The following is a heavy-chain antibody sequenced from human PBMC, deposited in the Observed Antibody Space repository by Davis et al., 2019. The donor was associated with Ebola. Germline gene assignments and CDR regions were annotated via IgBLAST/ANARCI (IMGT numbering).Heavy chain of an antibody. J-gene: IGHJ6*02. CDR2: ISSSSTYI. CDR1: GFSFSSYS. D-gene: IGHD1-14*01. Sequence: PGGSLRLSCAASGFSFSSYSMSWVRQAPGKGLEWVSSISSSSTYIYYADSLKGRFTISRDNAKNSLYLQMNSLRAEDTAVYYCAAFETHIYNNGMEVWGQGTTVTVSS. CDR3: AAFETHIYNNGMEV. V-gene: IGHV3-21*01.